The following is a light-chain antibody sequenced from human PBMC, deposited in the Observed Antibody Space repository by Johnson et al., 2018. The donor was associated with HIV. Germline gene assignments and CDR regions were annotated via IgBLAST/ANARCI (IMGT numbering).Light chain of an antibody. Sequence: QPVLTQPPSVSAAPGQKVTISCSGSSSNIGDNYVSWYQHLPGTAPKLLIYDDNKRPSGIPDRFSGSKSGTSAALGIPGLQPGDEADYYCGTWNSSLDAEVFGTGTKGTVL. CDR3: GTWNSSLDAEV. J-gene: IGLJ1*01. CDR2: DDN. CDR1: SSNIGDNY. V-gene: IGLV1-51*01.